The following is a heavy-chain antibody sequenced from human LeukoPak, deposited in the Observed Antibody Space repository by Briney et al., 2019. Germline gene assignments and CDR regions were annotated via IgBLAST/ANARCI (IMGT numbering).Heavy chain of an antibody. J-gene: IGHJ4*02. D-gene: IGHD6-13*01. CDR3: ARDLEYSSSWYEFSWASVFDY. CDR1: GGSISSYY. V-gene: IGHV4-4*07. CDR2: IYTSGST. Sequence: SETLSPTCTVSGGSISSYYWSWIRQPAGKGLEWIGRIYTSGSTNYNPSLKSRVTMSVDTSKNQFSLKLSSVTAADTAVYYCARDLEYSSSWYEFSWASVFDYWGQGTLVTVSS.